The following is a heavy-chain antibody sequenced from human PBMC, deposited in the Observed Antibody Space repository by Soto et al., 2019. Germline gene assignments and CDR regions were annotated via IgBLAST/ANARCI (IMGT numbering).Heavy chain of an antibody. D-gene: IGHD1-26*01. CDR1: GGSISSYY. J-gene: IGHJ6*02. V-gene: IGHV4-59*12. Sequence: PSETLSLTCTVSGGSISSYYWSWIRQPPGKGLEWIGYIYYSGSTNYNPSLKSRVTISVDKSKNQFSLKLSSVTAADTAVYYCARVSGSYYYGMDVWGQGTTVTSP. CDR3: ARVSGSYYYGMDV. CDR2: IYYSGST.